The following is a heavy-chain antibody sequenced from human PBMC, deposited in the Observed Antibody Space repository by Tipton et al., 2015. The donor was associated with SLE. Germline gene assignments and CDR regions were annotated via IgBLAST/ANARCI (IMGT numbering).Heavy chain of an antibody. D-gene: IGHD4-11*01. CDR2: INPVNSET. CDR1: GYSFTNYW. V-gene: IGHV5-51*01. Sequence: VQLVQSGAEVKKPGESLKISCKGSGYSFTNYWIGWVRQMPGKGLEWMGIINPVNSETTYSPTFQGQVTISADKSVSTAYLQWNSLKASDTAMYYCARHETLTTPFDFWGQGTLVTVSS. J-gene: IGHJ4*02. CDR3: ARHETLTTPFDF.